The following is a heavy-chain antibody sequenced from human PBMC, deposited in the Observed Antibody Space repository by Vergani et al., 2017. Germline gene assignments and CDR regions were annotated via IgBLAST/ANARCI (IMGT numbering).Heavy chain of an antibody. J-gene: IGHJ4*02. V-gene: IGHV3-49*04. CDR1: GFPFHDFG. Sequence: EVKLVESGGGLVQPGPSLRLSCITSGFPFHDFGINWVRQAPGKGLEWISLIRTSENGGTSHYAAAVAGRFSISRDDSKSVAYLQMDGLKTDDTATYNCTRGYKYGYDWGQGTLVTVSS. D-gene: IGHD5-18*01. CDR3: TRGYKYGYD. CDR2: IRTSENGGTS.